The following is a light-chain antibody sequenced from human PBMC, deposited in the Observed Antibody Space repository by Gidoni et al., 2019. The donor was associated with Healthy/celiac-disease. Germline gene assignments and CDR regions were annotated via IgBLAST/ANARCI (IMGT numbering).Light chain of an antibody. J-gene: IGKJ1*01. CDR3: QQSYSTPPGT. CDR2: AAS. V-gene: IGKV1-39*01. CDR1: HSIRIY. Sequence: DIQMTQSPSSLSASVGDRVTITCRASHSIRIYLNWYQQKPGKAPKRLIYAASSLQSGVQSRFSGSGSGTDFTLTISSLQPEDFATYYCQQSYSTPPGTFXXXTKVEIK.